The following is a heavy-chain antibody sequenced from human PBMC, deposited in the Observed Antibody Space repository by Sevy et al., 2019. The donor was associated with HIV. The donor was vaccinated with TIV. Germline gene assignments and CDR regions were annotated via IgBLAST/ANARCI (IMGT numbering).Heavy chain of an antibody. CDR1: GYTFTGYY. D-gene: IGHD3-10*01. Sequence: ASVKVSCKASGYTFTGYYVHWVRQAPGQGLEWMGWVDPNSGGTNYGQKFQGRVTMTSDTSISTAYMELSGLRSDDTVVYYCARSVYGSGTYLNDYWGQGTLVTVSS. V-gene: IGHV1-2*02. CDR2: VDPNSGGT. J-gene: IGHJ4*02. CDR3: ARSVYGSGTYLNDY.